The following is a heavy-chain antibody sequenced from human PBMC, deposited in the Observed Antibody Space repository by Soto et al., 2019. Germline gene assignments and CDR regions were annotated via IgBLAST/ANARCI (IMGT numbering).Heavy chain of an antibody. Sequence: GASAKVSCKAXCYAFTSYGISLLRHSPGQGLEWMGWISAYNGNTNYAQKLQGRVTMTTDTSTSTAYMELRSLRSDDTAVYYCARRSDVAFDIWGQGTMVTVS. CDR2: ISAYNGNT. D-gene: IGHD3-10*01. V-gene: IGHV1-18*01. J-gene: IGHJ3*02. CDR3: ARRSDVAFDI. CDR1: CYAFTSYG.